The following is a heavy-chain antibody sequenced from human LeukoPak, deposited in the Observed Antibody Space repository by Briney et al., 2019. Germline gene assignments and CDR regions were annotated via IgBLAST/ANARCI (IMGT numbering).Heavy chain of an antibody. D-gene: IGHD3-22*01. Sequence: GASVTVSCKASGYTFTGYYMHWVRQAPGQGLEWMGWINPNSGGTNYAQKFQGRVTMTRDTSISTAYMELSRLRSDDTAVYYCATETQDSSEWVFDYWGQGTLVTVSS. CDR3: ATETQDSSEWVFDY. CDR2: INPNSGGT. J-gene: IGHJ4*02. CDR1: GYTFTGYY. V-gene: IGHV1-2*02.